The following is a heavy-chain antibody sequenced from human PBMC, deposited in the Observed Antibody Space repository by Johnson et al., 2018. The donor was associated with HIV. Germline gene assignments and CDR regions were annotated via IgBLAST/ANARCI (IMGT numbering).Heavy chain of an antibody. CDR1: GFTFSSYA. CDR2: ISYDGGSK. V-gene: IGHV3-30*04. Sequence: QVQLVESGGGVVQPGRSLRLSCAASGFTFSSYAMHWVRQAPGKGLEWVAVISYDGGSKYYADSVKGRFTVSRDNSKNTLYLQLNSLRPEDTAVYYCARLPSGYSRDDIDIWGQGTMVTVSS. D-gene: IGHD5-18*01. J-gene: IGHJ3*02. CDR3: ARLPSGYSRDDIDI.